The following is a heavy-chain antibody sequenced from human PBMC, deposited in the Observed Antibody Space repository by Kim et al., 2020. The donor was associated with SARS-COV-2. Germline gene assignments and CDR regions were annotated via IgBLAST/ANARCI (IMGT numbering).Heavy chain of an antibody. CDR2: IYYSGST. CDR3: ARDEEELDNYFDY. V-gene: IGHV4-39*07. J-gene: IGHJ4*02. Sequence: SETLSLTCTVSGGSISSSSYYWGWIRQPPGKGLEWIGSIYYSGSTYYNPSLKSRVTISVDTSKNQFSLKLSSVTAADTAVYYCARDEEELDNYFDYWGQGTLVTVSS. CDR1: GGSISSSSYY. D-gene: IGHD1-7*01.